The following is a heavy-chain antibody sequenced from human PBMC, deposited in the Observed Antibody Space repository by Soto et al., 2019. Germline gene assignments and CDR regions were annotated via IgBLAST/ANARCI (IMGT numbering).Heavy chain of an antibody. CDR3: ARDLSRGGSYDYVGGSDAFDI. CDR1: GGSISSGGYY. J-gene: IGHJ3*02. Sequence: QVQLQESGPGLVKPSQTLSLTCTVSGGSISSGGYYWSWIRQHPGKGLEWIGYIYYSGSTYYNPSLKSRVTISVDTSNNLFSLKLRSVTAADTAVYYCARDLSRGGSYDYVGGSDAFDIWGQGTMVTVSS. V-gene: IGHV4-31*03. D-gene: IGHD3-16*01. CDR2: IYYSGST.